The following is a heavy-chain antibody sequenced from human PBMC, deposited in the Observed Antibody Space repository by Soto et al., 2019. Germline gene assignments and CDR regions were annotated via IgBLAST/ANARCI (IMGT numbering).Heavy chain of an antibody. CDR1: GDSITTNSYF. D-gene: IGHD3-10*01. V-gene: IGHV4-39*01. J-gene: IGHJ6*02. CDR3: ARLGAFRVLWFGESASLLTTSYGMDV. CDR2: IYYSGTT. Sequence: PSETLSLTCTVSGDSITTNSYFWAWIRQPPGKGLEWIGSIYYSGTTYYNPSLKSRVTISVDTSKNQFSLKLSSVTAADTAVYYCARLGAFRVLWFGESASLLTTSYGMDVWGQGTTVTVSS.